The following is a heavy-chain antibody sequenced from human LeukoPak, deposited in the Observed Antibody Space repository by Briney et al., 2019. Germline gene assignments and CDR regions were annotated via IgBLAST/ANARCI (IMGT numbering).Heavy chain of an antibody. D-gene: IGHD2-2*01. CDR1: GGSFSGYN. J-gene: IGHJ6*03. V-gene: IGHV4-34*01. CDR2: INHSGST. Sequence: SETLSLTCAVYGGSFSGYNWSWIRQPPGKGLEWIGEINHSGSTNYNPSLKSRVTISVDTSKNQFSLKLSSVTAADTAVYYCARAIVVVPAADDYYYYYMDVWGKGTTVTVSS. CDR3: ARAIVVVPAADDYYYYYMDV.